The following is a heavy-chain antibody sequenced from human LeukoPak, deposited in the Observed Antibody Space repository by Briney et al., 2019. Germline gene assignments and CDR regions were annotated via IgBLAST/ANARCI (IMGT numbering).Heavy chain of an antibody. V-gene: IGHV4-39*02. D-gene: IGHD3-10*01. CDR2: IFRTGST. J-gene: IGHJ5*01. CDR1: GGSIDSSSYY. CDR3: ARRVGFYGSGSLNYFDP. Sequence: PSGTLSLTCAVSGGSIDSSSYYWGWIRQPPGKGLEWIGSIFRTGSTYYSASLKSRVSISVDTSKNHIALKLTSVTASDTAVYFCARRVGFYGSGSLNYFDPWGQGILVSVS.